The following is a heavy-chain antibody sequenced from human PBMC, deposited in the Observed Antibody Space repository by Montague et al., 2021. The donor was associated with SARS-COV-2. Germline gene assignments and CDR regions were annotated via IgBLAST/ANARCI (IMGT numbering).Heavy chain of an antibody. CDR3: ARDRYGHFDY. Sequence: TLSLTCTVSGDSISSAGYFWTWIRHHPTEGLEWIGYVYYTGSTDYNPSLKSRVSMSIDTSGNQFSLKMSSVTAADTAVYYCARDRYGHFDYWGQGTLVTVSS. D-gene: IGHD5-18*01. V-gene: IGHV4-31*03. CDR2: VYYTGST. J-gene: IGHJ4*02. CDR1: GDSISSAGYF.